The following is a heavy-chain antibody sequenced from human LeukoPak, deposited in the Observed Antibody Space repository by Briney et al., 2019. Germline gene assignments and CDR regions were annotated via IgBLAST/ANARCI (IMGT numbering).Heavy chain of an antibody. CDR3: ARVYRFGEILYFDY. D-gene: IGHD3-10*01. CDR2: ISSSSSYT. Sequence: GGSLPLSCAASGFTFSDYYMSWIRQAPGKGLEWVSYISSSSSYTNYADSVKGRFTISRDNAKNSLYLQMNSLRAEDTAVYYCARVYRFGEILYFDYWGQGTRVPLSS. J-gene: IGHJ4*02. CDR1: GFTFSDYY. V-gene: IGHV3-11*05.